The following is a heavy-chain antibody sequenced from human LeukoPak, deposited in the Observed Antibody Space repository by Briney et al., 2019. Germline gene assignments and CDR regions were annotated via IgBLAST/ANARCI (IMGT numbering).Heavy chain of an antibody. Sequence: GGSLRLSCAASGFTFSSYAMSWVRQAPGKGLEWVSAISGSGGSTYYADSVKGRFTISRDNSKHTLYLQMNSLRAEDTAVYYCAKPSPGGSSGWFPFDPWGQGTLVTVSS. CDR3: AKPSPGGSSGWFPFDP. D-gene: IGHD6-19*01. CDR2: ISGSGGST. V-gene: IGHV3-23*01. J-gene: IGHJ5*02. CDR1: GFTFSSYA.